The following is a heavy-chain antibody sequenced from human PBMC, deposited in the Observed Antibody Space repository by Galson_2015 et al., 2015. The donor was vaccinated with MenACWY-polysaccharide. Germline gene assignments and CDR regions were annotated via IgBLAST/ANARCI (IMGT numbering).Heavy chain of an antibody. J-gene: IGHJ4*02. Sequence: SLRPSCAASGFNFSILVMTWVRQGPGKGLEWVSAISPGSKTAYYSDSVKGRLSISRDNSKNTLYLQMDSLRAEDTAVFYCVKGGGDDNWGQGALVTVSS. CDR1: GFNFSILV. D-gene: IGHD3-16*01. V-gene: IGHV3-23*01. CDR2: ISPGSKTA. CDR3: VKGGGDDN.